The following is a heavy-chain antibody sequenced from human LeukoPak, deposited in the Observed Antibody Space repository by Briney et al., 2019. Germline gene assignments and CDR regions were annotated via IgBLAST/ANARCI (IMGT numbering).Heavy chain of an antibody. CDR3: AKSGLNRFDY. CDR2: IKQDGSEK. V-gene: IGHV3-7*03. J-gene: IGHJ4*02. D-gene: IGHD2-15*01. Sequence: GGSLRLSCAASGFTFSTYWMSWVRQAPGNGLEWVANIKQDGSEKYYVDSVKGRFTISRDNAKNSLYLQMNSLRAEDTAVYYCAKSGLNRFDYWGQGTLVTVSS. CDR1: GFTFSTYW.